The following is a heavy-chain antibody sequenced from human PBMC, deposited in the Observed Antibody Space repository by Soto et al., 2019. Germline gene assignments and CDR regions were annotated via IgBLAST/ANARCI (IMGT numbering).Heavy chain of an antibody. CDR3: ARDNQVGATIFDY. D-gene: IGHD5-12*01. CDR1: GFTFSSYW. J-gene: IGHJ4*02. Sequence: EVHLVESGGGLVQPGGSLRLSCAASGFTFSSYWMSWVRQAPGKGLEWVANIKQGGREKYYVDSVKGRFTISRDNAKNSLYLQMNSLRAEDTAVYYCARDNQVGATIFDYWGQGTLVTVSS. V-gene: IGHV3-7*05. CDR2: IKQGGREK.